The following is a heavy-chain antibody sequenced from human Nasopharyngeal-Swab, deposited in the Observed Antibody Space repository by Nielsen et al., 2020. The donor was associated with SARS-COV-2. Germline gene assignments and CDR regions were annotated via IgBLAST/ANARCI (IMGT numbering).Heavy chain of an antibody. Sequence: ASVKVSCRASGYTFTGYYMHWVRQAPGQGLEWMGRINPNSGGTNYAQKFQGRVTMTRDTSISTAYMELSRLRSDDTAVYYCAREPDSSGYNYYYYYMDVWGKGTTVTVSS. D-gene: IGHD3-22*01. CDR3: AREPDSSGYNYYYYYMDV. V-gene: IGHV1-2*06. J-gene: IGHJ6*03. CDR1: GYTFTGYY. CDR2: INPNSGGT.